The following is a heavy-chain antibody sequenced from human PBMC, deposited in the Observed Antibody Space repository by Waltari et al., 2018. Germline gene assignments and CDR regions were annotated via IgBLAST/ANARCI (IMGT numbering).Heavy chain of an antibody. V-gene: IGHV3-23*03. CDR2: IIYSGGST. J-gene: IGHJ1*01. Sequence: EVQLLESGGALVQPGGSLRLSCAAAGFSFTSDALVWVRQAPGKGLGLVSIIYSGGSTYYADSVKGRFTVSRDNSKNTLYLEMHSLRTEDTAVYYCARTGRGNHYDSSDFQYWGQGTLVTVSS. CDR1: GFSFTSDA. D-gene: IGHD3-22*01. CDR3: ARTGRGNHYDSSDFQY.